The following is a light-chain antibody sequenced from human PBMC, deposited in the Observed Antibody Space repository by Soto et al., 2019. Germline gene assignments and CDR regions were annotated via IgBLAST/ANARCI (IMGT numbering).Light chain of an antibody. V-gene: IGKV1-39*01. CDR2: AAS. CDR3: QQYYGRPPTT. CDR1: QSISSY. J-gene: IGKJ1*01. Sequence: DIQMTQSPSSLSASLGDRATLTCRASQSISSYLNWYQQKPGQAPKLLIYAASSLQSGVPSRFSGSGSGTDFTLTISSLQPEDFAIYYCQQYYGRPPTTFGQGTQLEIK.